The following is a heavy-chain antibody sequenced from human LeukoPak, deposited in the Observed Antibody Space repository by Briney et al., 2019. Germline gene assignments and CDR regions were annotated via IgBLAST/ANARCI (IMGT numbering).Heavy chain of an antibody. Sequence: SETLSLTCAVSGGSISSGGYSWSWIRQPPGKGLEWIGYIYHSGSTYYYPSLKSRVTISVDRSKNQFSLKLSSVTAPDTAVYYCARVLIIPMVRAVIPDAFDIWGQGTMVTVSS. D-gene: IGHD3-10*01. CDR3: ARVLIIPMVRAVIPDAFDI. V-gene: IGHV4-30-2*01. CDR1: GGSISSGGYS. CDR2: IYHSGST. J-gene: IGHJ3*02.